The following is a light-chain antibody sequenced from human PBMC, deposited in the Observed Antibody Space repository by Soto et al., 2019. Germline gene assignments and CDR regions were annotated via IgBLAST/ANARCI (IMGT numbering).Light chain of an antibody. J-gene: IGKJ4*01. V-gene: IGKV1-9*01. CDR2: AAS. CDR1: QGISSY. Sequence: DIQLTQSPSFLSASVGDRVTITCRASQGISSYLAWYQQKPGKAPKLLIFAASTLQSGVPSRFSGSGSGTEFTLTISSLQPEDFATYYCQQLSTYPLTFSGGTKVEIK. CDR3: QQLSTYPLT.